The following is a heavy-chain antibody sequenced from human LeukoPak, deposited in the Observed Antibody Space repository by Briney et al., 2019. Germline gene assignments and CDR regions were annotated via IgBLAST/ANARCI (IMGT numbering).Heavy chain of an antibody. V-gene: IGHV4-59*01. D-gene: IGHD3-16*01. CDR3: TRARWGYAFDI. J-gene: IGHJ3*02. Sequence: SETLSLTCTVSGGSISTYYLTWIRQPPGKALEWTGYIHYSGSTFYNPSLKSRVSMSVDRSNNQFSLRLTSVTPADTAMYYCTRARWGYAFDIWGQGTMVTVSS. CDR2: IHYSGST. CDR1: GGSISTYY.